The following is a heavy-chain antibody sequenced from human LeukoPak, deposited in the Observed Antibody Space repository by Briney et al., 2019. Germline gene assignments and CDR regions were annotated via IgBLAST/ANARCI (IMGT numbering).Heavy chain of an antibody. J-gene: IGHJ4*02. CDR2: VYTSGST. CDR1: GGSITSGSFC. V-gene: IGHV4-61*02. Sequence: SETLSLTCAVSGGSITSGSFCWNWIRQPAGKGLEWIGRVYTSGSTNYNPPLKSRVTISVDRSKNQFSLKLTSVTAADTAVYYCASTDDSSGYYRYWGQGTLVTVSS. CDR3: ASTDDSSGYYRY. D-gene: IGHD3-22*01.